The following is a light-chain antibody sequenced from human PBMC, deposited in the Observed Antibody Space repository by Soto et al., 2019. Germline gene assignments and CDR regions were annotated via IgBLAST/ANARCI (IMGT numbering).Light chain of an antibody. V-gene: IGLV1-44*01. CDR2: TNN. Sequence: QPVLTQPPSVSGTPGQRVTISCSGSSSNIGSQLVNWYQQVPGTAPRLLIYTNNQRPSGVPDRFSDSKSGTSASLAISGLQSEDEAHYYCATWDASLQSWVFGGGTKLTVL. CDR1: SSNIGSQL. CDR3: ATWDASLQSWV. J-gene: IGLJ3*02.